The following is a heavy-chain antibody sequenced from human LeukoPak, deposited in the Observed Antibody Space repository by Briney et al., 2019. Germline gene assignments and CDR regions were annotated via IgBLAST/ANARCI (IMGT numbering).Heavy chain of an antibody. Sequence: ASVKVSCKASGYTLTSYGISWVRQAPGQGLEWMGWISAYNGNTNYAQKLQGRVTMTTDTSTSTAYMELRSLRSDDTAVYYCARGQYSSSWYEFDYFDYWGQGTLVTVSS. D-gene: IGHD6-13*01. CDR2: ISAYNGNT. CDR1: GYTLTSYG. CDR3: ARGQYSSSWYEFDYFDY. V-gene: IGHV1-18*01. J-gene: IGHJ4*02.